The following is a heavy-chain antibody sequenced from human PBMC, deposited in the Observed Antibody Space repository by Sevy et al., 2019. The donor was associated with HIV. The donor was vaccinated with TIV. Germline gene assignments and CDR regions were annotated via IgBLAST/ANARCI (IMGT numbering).Heavy chain of an antibody. J-gene: IGHJ4*02. Sequence: GGSLRLSCAASGFTFSPCWMTWVRQAPGKGLEWVANIRPDGSDKYYVDSVKGRLTISRDNAKNSLYLQMNSLRADDTAMYYCARGVGLDCWGQGALVTVSS. D-gene: IGHD1-26*01. CDR2: IRPDGSDK. CDR1: GFTFSPCW. V-gene: IGHV3-7*01. CDR3: ARGVGLDC.